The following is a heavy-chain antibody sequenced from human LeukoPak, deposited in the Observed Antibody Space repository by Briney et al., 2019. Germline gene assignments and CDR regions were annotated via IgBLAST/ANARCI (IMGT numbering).Heavy chain of an antibody. Sequence: SLRLSCAASGFTFDDYAMHWVREAPGKGLEWVSGISWNSGSIGYADSVKGRFTISRDNAKNSLYLQMNSLRAEDTALYYCAKDMSSSGHKGFDYWGQGTLVTVSS. CDR1: GFTFDDYA. J-gene: IGHJ4*02. V-gene: IGHV3-9*01. D-gene: IGHD6-19*01. CDR3: AKDMSSSGHKGFDY. CDR2: ISWNSGSI.